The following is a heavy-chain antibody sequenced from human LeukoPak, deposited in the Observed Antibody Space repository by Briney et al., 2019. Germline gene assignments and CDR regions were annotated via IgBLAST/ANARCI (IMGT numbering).Heavy chain of an antibody. CDR3: AKGLYGSSWYEYYYYMDV. D-gene: IGHD6-13*01. Sequence: PGGSLRLSCAASGFTFDDYAMHWVRQAPGKGLEWVSGFSWNSGSIGYADSVKGRFTVSRDNAKNSLYLQMNSLRAEDTALYYCAKGLYGSSWYEYYYYMDVWGKGTTVTISS. V-gene: IGHV3-9*01. CDR1: GFTFDDYA. J-gene: IGHJ6*03. CDR2: FSWNSGSI.